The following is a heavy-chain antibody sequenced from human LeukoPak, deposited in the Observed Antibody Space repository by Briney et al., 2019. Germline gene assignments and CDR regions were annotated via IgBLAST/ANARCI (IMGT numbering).Heavy chain of an antibody. J-gene: IGHJ4*02. Sequence: ASVKVSCKASGATFTTYAIIWVRQAPGQGLEWMGGIIAYNGNTNYAQKLQGRVTMTRNTSISTAYMELSSLRSEDTAVYYCARGTDGWFGELTFFDYWGQGTLVTVSS. V-gene: IGHV1-8*01. CDR1: GATFTTYA. CDR3: ARGTDGWFGELTFFDY. CDR2: IIAYNGNT. D-gene: IGHD3-10*01.